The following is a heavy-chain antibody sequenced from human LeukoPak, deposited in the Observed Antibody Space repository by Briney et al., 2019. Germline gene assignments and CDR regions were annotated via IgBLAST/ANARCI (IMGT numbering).Heavy chain of an antibody. CDR3: TTRGGDTLTRTEAFDY. Sequence: VASVKVSCKASGYTFTDYYIHWVRQAPGQGLEWMGWVNPDSGGTNYAQKFKGRVTMTRDTSINTAYMDLRRLTSDDTAIYYCTTRGGDTLTRTEAFDYWGLGTLVTVSS. CDR2: VNPDSGGT. CDR1: GYTFTDYY. D-gene: IGHD3-3*01. J-gene: IGHJ4*02. V-gene: IGHV1-2*02.